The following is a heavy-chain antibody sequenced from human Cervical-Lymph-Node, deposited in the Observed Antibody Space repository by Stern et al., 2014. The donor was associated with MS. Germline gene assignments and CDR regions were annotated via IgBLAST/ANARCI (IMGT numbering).Heavy chain of an antibody. D-gene: IGHD5-12*01. CDR3: GGGGGYAN. CDR2: IDPGNGYT. V-gene: IGHV1-2*06. CDR1: GYTFIAYY. Sequence: QVQLVQSGAEVKKPGASVKVSCKASGYTFIAYYLHWVRQAPGQGLEWMGRIDPGNGYTDSAQKFQGRTPRPRETSIRTAYMELGGLRSDDPAFFYGGGGGGYANWGQGTLVTVSS. J-gene: IGHJ4*02.